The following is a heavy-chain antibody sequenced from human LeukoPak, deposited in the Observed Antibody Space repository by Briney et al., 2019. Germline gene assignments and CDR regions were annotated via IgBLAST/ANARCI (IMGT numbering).Heavy chain of an antibody. CDR1: GGTLSTYA. CDR2: IIPILGIA. D-gene: IGHD2-2*01. Sequence: ASVKVSCKASGGTLSTYAISWVGQAPGQGLEWMGRIIPILGIANYAQKFQGRVTITADKSTSTAYMELSSLRSEDTAVYYCARTPGRTSYFDYYYGMDVWGQGTTVTVSS. V-gene: IGHV1-69*04. J-gene: IGHJ6*02. CDR3: ARTPGRTSYFDYYYGMDV.